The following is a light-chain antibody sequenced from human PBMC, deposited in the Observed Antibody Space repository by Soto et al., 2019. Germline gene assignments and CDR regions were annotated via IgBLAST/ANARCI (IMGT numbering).Light chain of an antibody. CDR2: DAS. V-gene: IGKV3-11*01. Sequence: EIVLTQSPATLSLSPGERATLSCRASQSVSSYLAWYQQKPGQAPRLLIYDASNRSTGIPARFSGSGSGTDVTLTISSLEPEDFAVYYCQQRGNSPPLTFGGGTKVEIK. CDR3: QQRGNSPPLT. CDR1: QSVSSY. J-gene: IGKJ4*02.